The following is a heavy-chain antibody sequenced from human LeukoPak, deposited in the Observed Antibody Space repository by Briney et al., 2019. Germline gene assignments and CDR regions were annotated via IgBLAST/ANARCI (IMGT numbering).Heavy chain of an antibody. D-gene: IGHD4-11*01. CDR3: ARGRTTPYYMDV. CDR2: IIPIFGTA. J-gene: IGHJ6*03. CDR1: GGTFSSYA. Sequence: SVKVSCKASGGTFSSYAISWVRQAPGQGLEWMGGIIPIFGTANYAQKFQGRVTITADESTSTAYMELSSLRSEDTAVYYCARGRTTPYYMDVWGKGTTVTVSS. V-gene: IGHV1-69*13.